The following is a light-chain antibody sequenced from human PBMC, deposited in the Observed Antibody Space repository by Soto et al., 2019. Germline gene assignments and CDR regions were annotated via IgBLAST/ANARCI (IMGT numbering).Light chain of an antibody. CDR2: TTS. Sequence: EIVLTQSPATLSLSPGERATLSCRASQSVSKSLAWYQQKPGQAPRLLIYTTSNRATGIPARFSGSGSRTDFTLTISCLEPEDFAVYYCQQGNNWPIFTFGPGTKVDIK. CDR3: QQGNNWPIFT. CDR1: QSVSKS. J-gene: IGKJ3*01. V-gene: IGKV3-11*01.